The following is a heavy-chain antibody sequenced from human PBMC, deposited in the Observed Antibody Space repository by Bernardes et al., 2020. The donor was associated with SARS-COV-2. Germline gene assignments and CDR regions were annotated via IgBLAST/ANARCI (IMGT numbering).Heavy chain of an antibody. CDR3: ARHGEGDVVVPVNIFSGMDV. CDR2: ISAYNGDT. Sequence: ASVKVSCMASGYTFSTYGMSWVRQAPGQGLEWIGWISAYNGDTKYAQRLQGRVTMSTDTSTSTAYMELRSLRSDDTAVYYCARHGEGDVVVPVNIFSGMDVWGQGTTVTVSS. D-gene: IGHD2-2*01. J-gene: IGHJ6*02. V-gene: IGHV1-18*01. CDR1: GYTFSTYG.